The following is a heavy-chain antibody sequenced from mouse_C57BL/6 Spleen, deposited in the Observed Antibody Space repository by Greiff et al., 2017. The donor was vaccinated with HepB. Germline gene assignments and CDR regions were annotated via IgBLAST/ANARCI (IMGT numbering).Heavy chain of an antibody. CDR2: IDPEDGET. Sequence: EVKLQESGAELVKPGASVKLPCTASGFNIKDYYMHWVKQRTEQGLEWIGRIDPEDGETKYAPKFQGKATITADTSSNTAYLQLSSLTSEDTAVYYCALYYYGSSSGYYFDYWGQGTTLTVSS. D-gene: IGHD1-1*01. J-gene: IGHJ2*01. CDR1: GFNIKDYY. CDR3: ALYYYGSSSGYYFDY. V-gene: IGHV14-2*01.